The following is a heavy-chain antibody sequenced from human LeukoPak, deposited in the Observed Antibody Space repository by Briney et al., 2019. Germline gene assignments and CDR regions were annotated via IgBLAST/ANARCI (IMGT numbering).Heavy chain of an antibody. V-gene: IGHV3-11*01. Sequence: PGGSLRLSRAASGFIFSDYYMSWIRQAPGKGLEWISYVSDSGSTKYYADSVKGRFTISRDNDKNSLLLQMDSLRVEDTAIYYCARETGSTWNAPIDYWGQGILVTVSS. CDR3: ARETGSTWNAPIDY. CDR1: GFIFSDYY. CDR2: VSDSGSTK. D-gene: IGHD6-13*01. J-gene: IGHJ4*02.